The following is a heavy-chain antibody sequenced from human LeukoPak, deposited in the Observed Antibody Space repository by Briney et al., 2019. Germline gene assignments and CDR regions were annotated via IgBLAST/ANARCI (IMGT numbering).Heavy chain of an antibody. CDR1: GFTCSTNW. CDR3: AKDVAWGRMDL. J-gene: IGHJ4*02. D-gene: IGHD3/OR15-3a*01. Sequence: PGGALRLSCAAYGFTCSTNWMGRVRQAPGKGVGWVPIINQDRSQKYYVDSVKGRFTISRDNAKNSLYLQLDSLRVEDTAVYHCAKDVAWGRMDLWGQGTLATVSS. CDR2: INQDRSQK. V-gene: IGHV3-7*01.